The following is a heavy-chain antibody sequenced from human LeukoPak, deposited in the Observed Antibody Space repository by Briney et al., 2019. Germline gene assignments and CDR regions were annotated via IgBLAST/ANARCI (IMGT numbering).Heavy chain of an antibody. V-gene: IGHV1-18*01. CDR3: ARAQERWRVREVLDY. Sequence: GASVKVSCKASGYTFTSYGISWVRQAPGQGLEWMGWISAYNGNTNYAQKLQGRVTMTTDTSTSTAYMELRSLRSDDTAVYYCARAQERWRVREVLDYWGQGTLVIVSA. CDR2: ISAYNGNT. D-gene: IGHD6-19*01. CDR1: GYTFTSYG. J-gene: IGHJ4*02.